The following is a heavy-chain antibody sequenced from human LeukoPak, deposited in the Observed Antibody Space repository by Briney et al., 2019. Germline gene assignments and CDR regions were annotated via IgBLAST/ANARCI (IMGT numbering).Heavy chain of an antibody. CDR1: GFTFSSYA. D-gene: IGHD2-21*02. CDR3: ARDPAYCGGDCPAGAFDI. J-gene: IGHJ3*02. Sequence: GGSLRLSCAASGFTFSSYAMSWVRQAPGKGLEWVSVIYSGGSTYYADSVKGRFTISRDNSKNTLYLQMNSLRAEDTAVYYCARDPAYCGGDCPAGAFDIWGQGTMVTVSS. CDR2: IYSGGST. V-gene: IGHV3-66*01.